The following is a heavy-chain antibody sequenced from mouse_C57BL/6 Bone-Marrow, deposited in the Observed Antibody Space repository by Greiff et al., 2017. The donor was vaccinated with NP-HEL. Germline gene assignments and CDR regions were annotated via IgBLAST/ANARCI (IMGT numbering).Heavy chain of an antibody. J-gene: IGHJ2*01. D-gene: IGHD1-1*01. CDR1: GYTFTSYW. CDR2: IHPNSGST. Sequence: VQLQQPGAELVKPGASVKLSCKASGYTFTSYWMHWVKQRPGQGLEWIGMIHPNSGSTNYNEKFKSKATLAVDKSSSTAYMQLSSLTSEDSAVYYCARGRVITTVNYWGQGTTLTVSS. V-gene: IGHV1-64*01. CDR3: ARGRVITTVNY.